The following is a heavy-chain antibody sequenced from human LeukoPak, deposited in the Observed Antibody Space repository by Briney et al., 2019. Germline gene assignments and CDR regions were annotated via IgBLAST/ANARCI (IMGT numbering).Heavy chain of an antibody. CDR1: GYTFTNYA. CDR2: INTNTGDP. D-gene: IGHD3-16*02. CDR3: ARAYQPLGGLSFPDS. V-gene: IGHV7-4-1*02. Sequence: ASVKVSCKASGYTFTNYAMNWVRQAPGQGLERMGWINTNTGDPTYAQDFTGRFVFSVDTSVSTAYLQISSLKAEDTAVYYCARAYQPLGGLSFPDSWGQGTLVTVSS. J-gene: IGHJ5*01.